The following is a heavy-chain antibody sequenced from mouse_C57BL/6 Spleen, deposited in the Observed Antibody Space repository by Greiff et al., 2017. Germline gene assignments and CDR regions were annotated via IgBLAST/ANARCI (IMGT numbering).Heavy chain of an antibody. V-gene: IGHV1-82*01. Sequence: QVQLQQSGPELVKPGASVKISCTASGYAISSSCMHWVKQRPGKGLEWIGRIYPEDGDTKYTEKFQGKATMTADKSSNTAYLQLSSLTSEDSAVXFCARQGKGATDYWGQGTSVTVSS. CDR3: ARQGKGATDY. J-gene: IGHJ4*01. CDR1: GYAISSSC. D-gene: IGHD2-1*01. CDR2: IYPEDGDT.